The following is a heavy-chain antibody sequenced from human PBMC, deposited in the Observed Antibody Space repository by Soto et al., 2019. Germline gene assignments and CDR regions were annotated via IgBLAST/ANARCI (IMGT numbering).Heavy chain of an antibody. V-gene: IGHV3-23*01. Sequence: VGSLRLSCASSVFTFSSYAMSCVRDSPGKGLEWVSAISGSGGSTYYADSVKGRFTISRDNSKNTLYLQMNSLRAEDTAVYYRAKCHPRMVYALCRRFEPWGQGTLVIVSS. D-gene: IGHD2-8*01. CDR1: VFTFSSYA. CDR3: AKCHPRMVYALCRRFEP. J-gene: IGHJ5*02. CDR2: ISGSGGST.